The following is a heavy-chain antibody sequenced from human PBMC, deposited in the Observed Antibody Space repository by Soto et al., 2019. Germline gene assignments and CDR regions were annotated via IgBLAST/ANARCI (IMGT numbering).Heavy chain of an antibody. CDR2: IYHSGST. J-gene: IGHJ5*02. CDR3: AGSDYDFWSGYPGAPLFDP. D-gene: IGHD3-3*01. CDR1: GFTFSSYAM. Sequence: PGGSLRLSCAASGFTFSSYAMSWVRQAPGKGLEWIGEIYHSGSTNYNPSIKSRVTISVDKSKNQFSLKLSSVTAADTAVYYCAGSDYDFWSGYPGAPLFDPWGQGTLVTVSS. V-gene: IGHV4-4*02.